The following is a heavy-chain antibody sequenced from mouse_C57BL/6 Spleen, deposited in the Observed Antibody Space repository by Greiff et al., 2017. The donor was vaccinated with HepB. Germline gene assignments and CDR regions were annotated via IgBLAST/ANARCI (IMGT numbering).Heavy chain of an antibody. V-gene: IGHV1-59*01. CDR2: IDPSDSYT. CDR1: GYTFTSYW. Sequence: VQLQQPGAELVRPGTSVKLSCKASGYTFTSYWMHWVKQRPGQGLEWIGVIDPSDSYTNYNQKFKGKATLTVDTSSSTAYMQLSSLTSEDSAVYYCARSDSFAYWGQGTLVTVSA. J-gene: IGHJ3*01. CDR3: ARSDSFAY.